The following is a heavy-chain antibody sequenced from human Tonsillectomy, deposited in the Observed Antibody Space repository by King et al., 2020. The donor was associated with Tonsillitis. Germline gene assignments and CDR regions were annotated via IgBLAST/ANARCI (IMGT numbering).Heavy chain of an antibody. V-gene: IGHV4-39*01. D-gene: IGHD3-10*01. Sequence: QLQESGPGLVKPSETLSLTCTVSGGSISSSSYYWGWIRQPPGKGLEWIGSIYYSGSTYYNPSLKSRVTISVDTSKNQFSLKLSSVTAADTAVYYCAGRKGKESPWVDPWGPGTLGTVSS. CDR3: AGRKGKESPWVDP. J-gene: IGHJ5*02. CDR2: IYYSGST. CDR1: GGSISSSSYY.